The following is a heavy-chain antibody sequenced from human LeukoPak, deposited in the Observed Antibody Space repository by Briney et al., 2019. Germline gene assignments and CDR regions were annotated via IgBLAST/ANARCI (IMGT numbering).Heavy chain of an antibody. J-gene: IGHJ4*02. CDR3: APPRYDSGRG. D-gene: IGHD3-10*01. Sequence: PGGSLRLSCAASGFTFRSHAMTWVRQAPGKGLEWVSGISGGGETTHYADSVKGRFTVSRDNSKNTLYLQMNSLTAEDTAVYYCAPPRYDSGRGWGQGTLVTVSS. CDR1: GFTFRSHA. CDR2: ISGGGETT. V-gene: IGHV3-23*01.